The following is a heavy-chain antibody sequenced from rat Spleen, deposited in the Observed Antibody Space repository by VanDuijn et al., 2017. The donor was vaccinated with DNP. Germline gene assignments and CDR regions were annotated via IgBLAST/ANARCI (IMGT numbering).Heavy chain of an antibody. Sequence: QVQLKESGPGLVKPSQTLSLTCTVSGFSLTSNNVHWVRQPPGKGLEWVGVIWTGGNTDYNSVLKSRLSISRDTSQSQVFLKMNSLQTEDTAIYYWTRGGYGYLDYWGQGVMVTVSS. CDR3: TRGGYGYLDY. V-gene: IGHV2-1*01. J-gene: IGHJ2*01. CDR2: IWTGGNT. D-gene: IGHD4-3*01. CDR1: GFSLTSNN.